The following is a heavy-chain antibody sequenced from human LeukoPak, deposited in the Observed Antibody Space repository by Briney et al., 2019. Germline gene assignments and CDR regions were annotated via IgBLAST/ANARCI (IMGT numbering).Heavy chain of an antibody. Sequence: GGSLRLSCAASGFTFSTYAMSWVRQAPGKGLEWVSGITNTGGVTLYADSVKGRLTVSRDNSKNTLYLHMNSLRADDTAVYYCAKSDYAVAGPDYWGQGTLVTVSS. CDR2: ITNTGGVT. D-gene: IGHD6-19*01. CDR1: GFTFSTYA. J-gene: IGHJ4*02. V-gene: IGHV3-23*05. CDR3: AKSDYAVAGPDY.